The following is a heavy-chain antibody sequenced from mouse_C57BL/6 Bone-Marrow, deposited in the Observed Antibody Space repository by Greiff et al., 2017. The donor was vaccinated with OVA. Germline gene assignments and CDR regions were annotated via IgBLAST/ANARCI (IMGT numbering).Heavy chain of an antibody. CDR3: AREPYDYDYYYAMDY. CDR2: IYPGSGNT. D-gene: IGHD2-4*01. Sequence: QVQLQQSGAELVRPGASVKLSCKASGYTFTDYYINWVKQRPGQGLEWIARIYPGSGNTYYNEKFKGKATLTAEKSSSTAYMQLSSLTSEDSAVYFGAREPYDYDYYYAMDYWGQGTSVTVSS. J-gene: IGHJ4*01. V-gene: IGHV1-76*01. CDR1: GYTFTDYY.